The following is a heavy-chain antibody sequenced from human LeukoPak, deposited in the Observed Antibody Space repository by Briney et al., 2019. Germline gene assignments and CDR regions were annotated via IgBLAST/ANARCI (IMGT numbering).Heavy chain of an antibody. CDR1: GGSISSYY. CDR2: INHSGST. J-gene: IGHJ3*02. V-gene: IGHV4-34*01. Sequence: SETLSLTCTVSGGSISSYYWSWIRQPPGKGLEWIGEINHSGSTNYNPSLKSRVTISVDTSKNQFSLKLSSVTAADTAVYYCARLSSKNYYYDSSGHRNAFDIWGQGTMVTVSS. D-gene: IGHD3-22*01. CDR3: ARLSSKNYYYDSSGHRNAFDI.